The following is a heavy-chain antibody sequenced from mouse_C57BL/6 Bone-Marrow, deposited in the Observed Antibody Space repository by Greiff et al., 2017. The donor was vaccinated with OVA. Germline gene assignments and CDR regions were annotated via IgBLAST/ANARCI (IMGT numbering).Heavy chain of an antibody. J-gene: IGHJ2*01. V-gene: IGHV1-69*01. CDR2: IDPSDSYT. CDR1: GYTFTSYW. CDR3: ARMGGGYFDY. Sequence: QVQLQQPGAELVMPGASVKLSCKASGYTFTSYWMHWVKQRPGQGLEWIGEIDPSDSYTNYNQKFKGKSTLTVDKSSSTAYMQLISLASKDTAVYYCARMGGGYFDYWDQGTTLTVSS.